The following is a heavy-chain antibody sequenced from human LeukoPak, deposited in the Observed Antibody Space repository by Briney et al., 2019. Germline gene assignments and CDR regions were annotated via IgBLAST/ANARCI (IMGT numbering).Heavy chain of an antibody. CDR1: GGSFSGYY. J-gene: IGHJ4*02. CDR3: ARERYSYGFDY. V-gene: IGHV4-59*01. Sequence: MPSETLSLTCAVYGGSFSGYYWSWIRQPPGKGLEWIGYIYYSGSTNYNPSLKSRVTISVDTSKNQFSLKLSSVTAADTAVYYCARERYSYGFDYWGQGTLVTVSS. CDR2: IYYSGST. D-gene: IGHD5-18*01.